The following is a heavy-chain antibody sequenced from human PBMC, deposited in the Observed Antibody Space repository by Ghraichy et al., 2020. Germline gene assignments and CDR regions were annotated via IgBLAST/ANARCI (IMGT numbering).Heavy chain of an antibody. D-gene: IGHD3-3*01. CDR1: GYTLTELS. J-gene: IGHJ6*02. Sequence: ASVKVSCKVSGYTLTELSMHWVRQAPGKGLEWMGGFDPEDGETIYAQKFQGRVTMTEDTSTDTAYMELRSLRSDDTAVYYCTRDRNDFWSGYYFVMDVWGQGTTVTVSS. CDR2: FDPEDGET. V-gene: IGHV1-24*01. CDR3: TRDRNDFWSGYYFVMDV.